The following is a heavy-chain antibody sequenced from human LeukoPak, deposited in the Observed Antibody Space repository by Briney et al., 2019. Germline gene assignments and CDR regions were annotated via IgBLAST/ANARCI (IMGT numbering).Heavy chain of an antibody. Sequence: SQTLSLTCVISGDSVASNSTACNWIRQSPSRGLEWLGRIYYRSKWYNDYAVSVKSRITINPDTSKNQFSLQLNSVTPEDTAVYYCTRGGQGDGYSADEAFDFWGQGTTVTVS. V-gene: IGHV6-1*01. J-gene: IGHJ3*01. CDR2: IYYRSKWYN. CDR3: TRGGQGDGYSADEAFDF. D-gene: IGHD5-24*01. CDR1: GDSVASNSTA.